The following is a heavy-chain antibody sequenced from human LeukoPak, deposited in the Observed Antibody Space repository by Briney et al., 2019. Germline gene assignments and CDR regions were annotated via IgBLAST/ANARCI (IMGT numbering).Heavy chain of an antibody. D-gene: IGHD6-19*01. CDR3: ASIAVAGTNY. CDR2: IYTSGST. V-gene: IGHV4-4*07. J-gene: IGHJ4*02. Sequence: SETLSLTCTVSGGSISSYYWSWIRQPAGKGLEWIGRIYTSGSTNYNPSLKSRVTISVDTSNNQFSLKLSSVTAADTAVYYCASIAVAGTNYWGQGTLVTVSS. CDR1: GGSISSYY.